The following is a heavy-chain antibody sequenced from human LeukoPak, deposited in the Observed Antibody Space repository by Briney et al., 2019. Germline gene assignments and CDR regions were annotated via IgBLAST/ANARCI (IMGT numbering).Heavy chain of an antibody. CDR2: IYPGDSDT. J-gene: IGHJ4*02. Sequence: GESLKISCKVSGYSFISYWIGWVRQMPDKGLESLGMIYPGDSDTRYSPSFQGPVTLSVDKSITTAYLQWSSLKASDTAIYYCARLDYAGNPFDNWGPGTLVTVSS. CDR1: GYSFISYW. D-gene: IGHD4-23*01. CDR3: ARLDYAGNPFDN. V-gene: IGHV5-51*01.